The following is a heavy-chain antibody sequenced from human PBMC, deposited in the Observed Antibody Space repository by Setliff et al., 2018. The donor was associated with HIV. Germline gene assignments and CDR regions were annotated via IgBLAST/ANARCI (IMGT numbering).Heavy chain of an antibody. Sequence: ASVKVSCKASGYTFTNYALQWVRQAPGRSLEWMGWLSTGSGETKYSQRFQGRVTITRDTSASTAYMELSTLRSEDTAVYYCTRGKSGWSTDYWGQGTLVT. J-gene: IGHJ4*02. CDR2: LSTGSGET. V-gene: IGHV1-3*04. CDR3: TRGKSGWSTDY. CDR1: GYTFTNYA. D-gene: IGHD6-19*01.